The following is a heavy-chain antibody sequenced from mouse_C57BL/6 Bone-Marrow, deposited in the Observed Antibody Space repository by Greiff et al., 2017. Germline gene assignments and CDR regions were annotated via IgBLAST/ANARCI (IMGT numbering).Heavy chain of an antibody. CDR2: INPSSGYT. D-gene: IGHD2-3*01. CDR1: GYTFTSSW. V-gene: IGHV1-7*01. Sequence: QVQLQQSGAELAKPGASVKLSCKASGYTFTSSWMHWVKQRPGQGLAWIGYINPSSGYTKSIQKFKDKATLPADKSSSPAYMRLGSLTYEDSAVYYCARLGWLLRYFDVWGTGATVTVSS. J-gene: IGHJ1*03. CDR3: ARLGWLLRYFDV.